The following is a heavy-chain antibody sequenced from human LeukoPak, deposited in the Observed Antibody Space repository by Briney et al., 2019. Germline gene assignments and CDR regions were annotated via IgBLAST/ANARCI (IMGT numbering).Heavy chain of an antibody. CDR3: ARVTMVRGVYGPFDY. D-gene: IGHD3-10*01. CDR1: GFTFSSCG. V-gene: IGHV3-23*01. Sequence: GGSLRLSCAASGFTFSSCGMSWVRQAPGKGLEWVSALSDSGGSTFYADSVKGRFTISRDNSKNTLYLQMNRLRAEDTAVYYCARVTMVRGVYGPFDYWGQGTLVTVSS. CDR2: LSDSGGST. J-gene: IGHJ4*02.